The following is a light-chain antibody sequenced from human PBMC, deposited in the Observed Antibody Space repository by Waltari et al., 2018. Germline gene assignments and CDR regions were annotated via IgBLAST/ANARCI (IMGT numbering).Light chain of an antibody. CDR2: RVS. CDR3: MQGTHWPWT. Sequence: DVVMTQSPLSLPVTLGQPASISCRSSQSLVHSDGNTYLNWFQQRPGQSPRRPFYRVSKRDSGVPDRFSGSGSGTDFTLKISRVEAEDVGVYYCMQGTHWPWTFGQGTKVEIK. J-gene: IGKJ1*01. CDR1: QSLVHSDGNTY. V-gene: IGKV2-30*02.